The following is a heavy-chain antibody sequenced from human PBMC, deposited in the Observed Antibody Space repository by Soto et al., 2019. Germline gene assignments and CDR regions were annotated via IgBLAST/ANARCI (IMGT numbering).Heavy chain of an antibody. CDR3: ARAGSSWESFGLDV. Sequence: EVQLVESGGGLVQPGGSLRLSCAASGFTFNGYWMNWVRQAPGKGLEWVAKIKEDGSEKNYVGTVKGRFTISRDNARNSLYLQMNSLRVEDSAVYFCARAGSSWESFGLDVWGQGTTVTVSS. CDR2: IKEDGSEK. CDR1: GFTFNGYW. J-gene: IGHJ6*02. D-gene: IGHD6-13*01. V-gene: IGHV3-7*01.